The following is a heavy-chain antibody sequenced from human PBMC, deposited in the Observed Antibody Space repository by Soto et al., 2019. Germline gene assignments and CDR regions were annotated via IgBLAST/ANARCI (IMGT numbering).Heavy chain of an antibody. CDR1: GFTFGSYG. J-gene: IGHJ4*02. D-gene: IGHD4-17*01. CDR3: AQVPRYTVTPPDDY. CDR2: ISYDGTNK. Sequence: GGSLRLSCVASGFTFGSYGMHWVRQAPGKGLEWVAVISYDGTNKYYTESVKGRFTISRDNSKNTLFLQMNSLRAEDTAVYYCAQVPRYTVTPPDDYWGQGTLVTVSS. V-gene: IGHV3-30*18.